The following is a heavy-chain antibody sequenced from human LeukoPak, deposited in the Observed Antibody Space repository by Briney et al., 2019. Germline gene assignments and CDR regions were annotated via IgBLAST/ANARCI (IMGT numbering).Heavy chain of an antibody. D-gene: IGHD6-13*01. CDR2: INPNGGDT. J-gene: IGHJ4*02. Sequence: ASVKVSCKASGYTFTDSYMHWVRQAPGQGLEWMGWINPNGGDTNYAQKFQGRVTMTRDTSISTAYMELRSLRSDDTAVYYCARKGLWQQLWNFDYWGQGTLVTVSS. V-gene: IGHV1-2*02. CDR3: ARKGLWQQLWNFDY. CDR1: GYTFTDSY.